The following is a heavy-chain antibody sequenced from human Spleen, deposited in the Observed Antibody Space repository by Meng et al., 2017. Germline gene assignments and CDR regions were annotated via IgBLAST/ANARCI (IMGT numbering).Heavy chain of an antibody. Sequence: QVQLQESGPGLVKPSQTLSLTCTVSGGSMSSGDYYWSWIRQPPGKGLEWIGEIPHRGSSAYNPSLKSRVTMSIDTSKNQFSLKLTSVTAADTAVYYCLRGSGGSVWGQGTLVTGAS. CDR1: GGSMSSGDYY. J-gene: IGHJ4*02. D-gene: IGHD3-10*01. CDR2: IPHRGSS. CDR3: LRGSGGSV. V-gene: IGHV4-30-4*01.